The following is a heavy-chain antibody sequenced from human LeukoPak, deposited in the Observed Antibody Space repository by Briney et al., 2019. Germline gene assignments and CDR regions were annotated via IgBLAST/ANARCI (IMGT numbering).Heavy chain of an antibody. CDR3: ARGIYGSGSYLDY. D-gene: IGHD3-10*01. J-gene: IGHJ4*02. Sequence: SETLSLTCTVSGGSISSYYWSWIRQPPGKGLEWIGYSSYSGSTNSNPSLKSRVTISVDTSKNQFSLKLSSVTAADTAVYYCARGIYGSGSYLDYWGQGTLVTVSS. CDR1: GGSISSYY. CDR2: SSYSGST. V-gene: IGHV4-59*01.